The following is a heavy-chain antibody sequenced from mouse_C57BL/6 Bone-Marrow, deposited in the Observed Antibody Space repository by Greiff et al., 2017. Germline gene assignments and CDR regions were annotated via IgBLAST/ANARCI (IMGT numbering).Heavy chain of an antibody. J-gene: IGHJ2*01. CDR3: AREMITGDYFDY. V-gene: IGHV5-4*01. Sequence: EVNVVESGGGLVKPGGSLKLSCAASGFTFSSYAMSWVRQTPEKRLEWVATISDGGSYTYYPDNVKGRFTISRDNAKNNLYLQMSHLKSEDTAMYYCAREMITGDYFDYWGQGTTLTVSS. CDR1: GFTFSSYA. CDR2: ISDGGSYT. D-gene: IGHD2-4*01.